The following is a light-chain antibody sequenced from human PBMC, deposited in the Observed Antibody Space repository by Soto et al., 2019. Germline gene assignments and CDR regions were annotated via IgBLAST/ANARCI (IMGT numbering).Light chain of an antibody. Sequence: EIVMTQSPVTLSVSPGEVVTLSCSASQSLTRNLAWYQHKPGQSPRLLIYGASARATGIPARFSGSGSGTDFTLTISSLEPEDFAVYYCQQRSNWPWKFGQGTKADIK. CDR1: QSLTRN. J-gene: IGKJ1*01. CDR2: GAS. V-gene: IGKV3-11*01. CDR3: QQRSNWPWK.